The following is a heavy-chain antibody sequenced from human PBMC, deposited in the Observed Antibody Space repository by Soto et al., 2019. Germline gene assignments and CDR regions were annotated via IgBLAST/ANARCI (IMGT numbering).Heavy chain of an antibody. CDR2: INPNSGFT. CDR3: ARGTHCTGGSCYWFDP. J-gene: IGHJ5*02. D-gene: IGHD2-15*01. V-gene: IGHV1-2*02. CDR1: GYTFTAYY. Sequence: ASVKVSCKTSGYTFTAYYIHWVRQAPGQGLEWMGWINPNSGFTNYAQKFQGRVTVTRDTSISTAYMELTTLRSDDTAVYYCARGTHCTGGSCYWFDPWGQGTLVTVAP.